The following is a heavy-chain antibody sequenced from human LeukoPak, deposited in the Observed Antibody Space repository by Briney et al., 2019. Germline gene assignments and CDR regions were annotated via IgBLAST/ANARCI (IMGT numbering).Heavy chain of an antibody. D-gene: IGHD3-10*01. CDR1: GGSISSSSYY. V-gene: IGHV4-39*07. CDR3: AGTYKYYYGSGTYYTFDP. J-gene: IGHJ5*02. CDR2: IYYSGST. Sequence: PSETLSLTCTVSGGSISSSSYYWGWIRQPPGKGLGWIGSIYYSGSTYYNPSLKSRVTISVDTSKNQFSLKLSSVTAADTAVYYCAGTYKYYYGSGTYYTFDPWGQGTLVTVSS.